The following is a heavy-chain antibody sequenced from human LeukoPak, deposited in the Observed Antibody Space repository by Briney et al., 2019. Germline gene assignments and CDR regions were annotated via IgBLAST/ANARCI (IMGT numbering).Heavy chain of an antibody. CDR3: ARIDGDYSRTPFDP. Sequence: GRSLRLSCAASGFTVSSNYMSWVRQAPGKGLEWVSVIYSGGSTYYADSVKGRFTISRDNSKNTLYLQMNSLRAEDTAVYYCARIDGDYSRTPFDPWGQGTLVTVSS. D-gene: IGHD4-17*01. V-gene: IGHV3-66*02. CDR2: IYSGGST. CDR1: GFTVSSNY. J-gene: IGHJ5*02.